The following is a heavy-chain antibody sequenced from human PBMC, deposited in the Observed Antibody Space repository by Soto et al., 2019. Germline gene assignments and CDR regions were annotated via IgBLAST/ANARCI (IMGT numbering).Heavy chain of an antibody. D-gene: IGHD4-17*01. Sequence: QVQLQQWGAGLLKPSETLSRTCAVYGGSFSGYYWSWIRQPPGKGLEWIGEINHSGSTNYNPSLKSRVTVSVDTSKSQFSLQLSSVTAADTAVYYCARGGGDGDYVFDYWDQGTLVTVSS. CDR1: GGSFSGYY. J-gene: IGHJ4*02. V-gene: IGHV4-34*01. CDR3: ARGGGDGDYVFDY. CDR2: INHSGST.